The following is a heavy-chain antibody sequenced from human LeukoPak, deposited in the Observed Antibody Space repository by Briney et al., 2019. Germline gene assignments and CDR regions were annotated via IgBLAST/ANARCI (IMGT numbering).Heavy chain of an antibody. D-gene: IGHD6-13*01. Sequence: SETLSLTCTVSGGSISSSSYYWGWIRQPPGKGLEWIGSIYYRGSPYYNPSLKSRVTISVDTSKNQFSLKLSSVTAADTAVYYCARPRIAATGAFDYWGQGTLVTVSS. V-gene: IGHV4-39*01. CDR1: GGSISSSSYY. CDR3: ARPRIAATGAFDY. CDR2: IYYRGSP. J-gene: IGHJ4*02.